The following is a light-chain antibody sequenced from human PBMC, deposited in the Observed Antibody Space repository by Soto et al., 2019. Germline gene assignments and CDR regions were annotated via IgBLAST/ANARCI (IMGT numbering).Light chain of an antibody. J-gene: IGLJ2*01. CDR2: DVR. Sequence: QSALTQPASVSGSPGQSVTISCTGNSSDVGGYNYVSWYQQHPGRAPKVIIYDVRNRPSGVSDRFSGSKSGNTASLTISGLQAEDEADYYCSSYTTRNTLVFGGGTKLTVL. CDR3: SSYTTRNTLV. CDR1: SSDVGGYNY. V-gene: IGLV2-14*03.